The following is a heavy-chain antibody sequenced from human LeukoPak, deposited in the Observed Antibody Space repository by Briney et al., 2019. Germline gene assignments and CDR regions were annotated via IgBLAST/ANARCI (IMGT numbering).Heavy chain of an antibody. V-gene: IGHV3-21*01. D-gene: IGHD3-22*01. J-gene: IGHJ4*02. CDR1: GFTFSNAW. CDR2: ISSSSSYI. Sequence: PGGSLRLSCAASGFTFSNAWMSWVRQSPGKGLEWVSSISSSSSYIYYADSVKGRFTISRDNAKNSLYVQMNSLRAEDTAVYYCARLTTGPFYFDYWGQGTLVTVSS. CDR3: ARLTTGPFYFDY.